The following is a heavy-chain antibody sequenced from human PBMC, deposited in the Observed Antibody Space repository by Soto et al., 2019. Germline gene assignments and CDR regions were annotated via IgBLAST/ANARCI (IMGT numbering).Heavy chain of an antibody. J-gene: IGHJ5*02. Sequence: QVQLVDSGGGVVQPGRSLRLSCAASGFTFSSYGIHWVRQAPGKGLEWVAVIYYDGSNKYYADSVKGRFTISRDNSKNTLYLQMTSLRADDTAVYYCARGHGVATTMGWFDPWGQGTLVTVSS. D-gene: IGHD5-12*01. CDR3: ARGHGVATTMGWFDP. CDR1: GFTFSSYG. CDR2: IYYDGSNK. V-gene: IGHV3-33*01.